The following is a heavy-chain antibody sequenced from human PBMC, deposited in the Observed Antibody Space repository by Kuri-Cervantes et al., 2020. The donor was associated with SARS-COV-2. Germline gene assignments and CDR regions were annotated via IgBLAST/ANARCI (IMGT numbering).Heavy chain of an antibody. CDR1: GGSISSYY. D-gene: IGHD1-26*01. J-gene: IGHJ4*02. CDR2: IRYDGSNK. Sequence: GESLKISCTVSGGSISSYYWSWIRQPPGKGLEWVAFIRYDGSNKYYADSVKGRFTISRDNSKNTLYLQMNSLRAEDTAVYYCAKDPGYEWELLTLDYWGQGTLVTVSS. V-gene: IGHV3-30*02. CDR3: AKDPGYEWELLTLDY.